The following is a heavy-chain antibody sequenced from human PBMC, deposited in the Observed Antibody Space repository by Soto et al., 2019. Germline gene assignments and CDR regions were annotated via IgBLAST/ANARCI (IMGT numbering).Heavy chain of an antibody. D-gene: IGHD3-9*01. CDR2: ISDYKGNT. Sequence: GASVKVSCKASGYNFFSYGIGWVRQAPGQGLEWMGWISDYKGNTYYAQKFQGRVTMTTDRSARTAYMDLRSLKSDETAAYYCATVPISPDYDILTGEIDFWGQGTRVTVSS. CDR1: GYNFFSYG. J-gene: IGHJ4*02. CDR3: ATVPISPDYDILTGEIDF. V-gene: IGHV1-18*01.